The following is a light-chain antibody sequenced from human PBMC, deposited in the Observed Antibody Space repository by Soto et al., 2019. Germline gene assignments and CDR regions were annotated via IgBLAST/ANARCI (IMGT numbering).Light chain of an antibody. J-gene: IGKJ1*01. CDR3: QQGFSRPRT. CDR1: QSIRND. Sequence: DIHMTQSPSSLSASVGDRVTITCRASQSIRNDLNWYQQRPGKAPKLLMYTTSNLERGVPSRFSGSGSGTDFTLTINNLQPEDFGTYFCQQGFSRPRTFGLGTTVEVK. V-gene: IGKV1-39*01. CDR2: TTS.